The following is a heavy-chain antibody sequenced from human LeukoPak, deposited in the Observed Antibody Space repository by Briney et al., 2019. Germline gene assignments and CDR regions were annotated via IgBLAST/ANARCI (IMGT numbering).Heavy chain of an antibody. CDR1: GVYITNGLYF. J-gene: IGHJ5*02. Sequence: SQTLSLTCTVSGVYITNGLYFWNWIRQPAGKGLEWIGRIHSGTTTYNPSLKSRVTMSLDTSKNQVSLTLRSVTAADTALYYCTRDSGTTGEVKFDPWGQGTLVTVSS. V-gene: IGHV4-61*02. CDR2: IHSGTT. D-gene: IGHD4-17*01. CDR3: TRDSGTTGEVKFDP.